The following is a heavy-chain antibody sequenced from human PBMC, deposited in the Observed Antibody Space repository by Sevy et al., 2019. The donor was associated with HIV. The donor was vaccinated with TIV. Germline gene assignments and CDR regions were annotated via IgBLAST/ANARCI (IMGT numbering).Heavy chain of an antibody. CDR2: IKSNADGGTI. D-gene: IGHD2-8*02. V-gene: IGHV3-15*01. J-gene: IGHJ6*02. CDR1: GFTFNYAW. Sequence: GGSLRLSCEASGFTFNYAWMNWVRQAPGKGLEWVGRIKSNADGGTIDYAAPVKGRFTISRDDSKNTLYLKMNSLKIEDTAVYYCTTDPIIVLLVTDGMDVWGQGTTVTVSS. CDR3: TTDPIIVLLVTDGMDV.